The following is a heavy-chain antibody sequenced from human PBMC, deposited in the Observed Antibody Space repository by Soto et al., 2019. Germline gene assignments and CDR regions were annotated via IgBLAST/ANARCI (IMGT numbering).Heavy chain of an antibody. D-gene: IGHD6-19*01. CDR3: ARSVAVPGAHIDY. J-gene: IGHJ4*02. CDR2: VYYTGST. V-gene: IGHV4-59*01. CDR1: GGSISCSY. Sequence: NPSETLSLTCIVSGGSISCSYWSWIRQSPGKGLEWLGYVYYTGSTNYSPSLRSRVSISVDTSKNEFSLRLSSVTAADTAVYFCARSVAVPGAHIDYWGQGTQVTV.